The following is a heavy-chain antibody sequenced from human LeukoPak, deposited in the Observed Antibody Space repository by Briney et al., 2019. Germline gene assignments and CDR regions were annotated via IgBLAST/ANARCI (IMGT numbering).Heavy chain of an antibody. V-gene: IGHV1-2*02. CDR3: ARKGVWNYVFVY. CDR1: GYSFSAYY. J-gene: IGHJ4*02. D-gene: IGHD1-7*01. Sequence: ASVKVSCKASGYSFSAYYIHWVRQAPGQGLEWMGWINPNSGGTKFARRFQGRVTMTRDTSISTVYMELNRLRSDDTGIYYCARKGVWNYVFVYWGQGSLVTVSS. CDR2: INPNSGGT.